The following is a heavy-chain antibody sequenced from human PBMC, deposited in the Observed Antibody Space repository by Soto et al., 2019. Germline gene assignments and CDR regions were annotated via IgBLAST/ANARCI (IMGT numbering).Heavy chain of an antibody. CDR3: ARQSHYYGSGSYPAGPYYYYYGMDV. D-gene: IGHD3-10*01. V-gene: IGHV4-39*01. Sequence: SETLSLTCTVSGGSISSSSYYWGWIRQPPGKGLEWIGSIYYSGSTYYNPSLKSRVTISVDTSENQFSLKLSSVTAADTAVYYCARQSHYYGSGSYPAGPYYYYYGMDVWGQGTTVTVSS. CDR2: IYYSGST. CDR1: GGSISSSSYY. J-gene: IGHJ6*02.